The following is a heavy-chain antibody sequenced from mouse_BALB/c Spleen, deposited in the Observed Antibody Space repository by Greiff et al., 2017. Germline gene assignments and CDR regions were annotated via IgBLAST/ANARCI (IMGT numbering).Heavy chain of an antibody. D-gene: IGHD4-1*02. CDR1: GFTFTDYY. Sequence: EVMLVESGGGLVQPGGSLRLSCATSGFTFTDYYMSWVRQPPGKALEWLGFIRNKANGYTTEYSASVKGRFTISRDNSQSILYLQMNTLRAEDSATYDCARFNWAGRVADWGQGTLVTVSA. CDR3: ARFNWAGRVAD. V-gene: IGHV7-3*02. J-gene: IGHJ3*01. CDR2: IRNKANGYTT.